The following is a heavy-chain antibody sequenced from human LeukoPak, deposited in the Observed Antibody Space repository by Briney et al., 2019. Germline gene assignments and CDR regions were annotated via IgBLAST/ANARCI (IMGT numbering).Heavy chain of an antibody. CDR3: ARHGGGVDTAMVSPEDYYYYGMDV. CDR2: IYYSGST. Sequence: SETLSLTCTVSGGSISSYYWSWIRQPPGKGLEWIGYIYYSGSTNYNPSLKSRVTISVDTSKNQFSLKLSSVTAADTAVYYCARHGGGVDTAMVSPEDYYYYGMDVWGQGTTVTVSS. CDR1: GGSISSYY. V-gene: IGHV4-59*08. J-gene: IGHJ6*02. D-gene: IGHD5-18*01.